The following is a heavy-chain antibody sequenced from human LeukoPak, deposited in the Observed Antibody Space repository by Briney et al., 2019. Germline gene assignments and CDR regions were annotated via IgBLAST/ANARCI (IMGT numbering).Heavy chain of an antibody. CDR1: GYSISSGFY. Sequence: SETLSLTCTVSGYSISSGFYWGWIRQPPGKGLEWIGSIYHSGNTYYNPSLKSRVTISADTSKNQFSLRLSSVTAAGTAVYYCARGINYYFDYWGQGTLVTVSS. J-gene: IGHJ4*02. V-gene: IGHV4-38-2*02. D-gene: IGHD2/OR15-2a*01. CDR3: ARGINYYFDY. CDR2: IYHSGNT.